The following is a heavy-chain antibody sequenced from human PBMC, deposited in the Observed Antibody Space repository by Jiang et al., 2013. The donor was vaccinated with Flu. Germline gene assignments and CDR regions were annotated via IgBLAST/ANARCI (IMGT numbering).Heavy chain of an antibody. V-gene: IGHV4-39*01. CDR1: GGSISSSSYY. D-gene: IGHD3-3*01. J-gene: IGHJ4*02. CDR3: ARSTGGSTIFGVVISHFDY. Sequence: KPSETLSLTCTVSGGSISSSSYYWGWIRQPPGKGLEWIGSIYYSGSTYYNPSLKSRVTISVDTSKNQFSLKLSSVTAADTAVYYCARSTGGSTIFGVVISHFDYWGQGTLVTVSS. CDR2: IYYSGST.